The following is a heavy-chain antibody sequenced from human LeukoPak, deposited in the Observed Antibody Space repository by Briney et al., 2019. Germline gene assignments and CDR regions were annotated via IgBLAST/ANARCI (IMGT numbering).Heavy chain of an antibody. CDR2: IYYSGRT. D-gene: IGHD5-18*01. CDR1: GGSISDTNYY. J-gene: IGHJ4*02. CDR3: ARDSAAMVSMVDY. Sequence: SETLSLTCTVSGGSISDTNYYWAWIRQSPGKGLEWIGSIYYSGRTNNNPSLKSRVTISVDTSKNQFSLKLSSVTAADTAVYYCARDSAAMVSMVDYWGQGTLVTVSS. V-gene: IGHV4-39*07.